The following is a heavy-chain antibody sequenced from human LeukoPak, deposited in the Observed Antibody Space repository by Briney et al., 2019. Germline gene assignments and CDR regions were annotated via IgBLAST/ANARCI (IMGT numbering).Heavy chain of an antibody. CDR3: ARDKWVRVGNSWRHYAMDV. CDR2: MYYSGST. J-gene: IGHJ6*02. V-gene: IGHV4-30-4*08. Sequence: PSETLSLTCTVSGGSIRSDDSYWTWIRQPPGKGLVWIGYMYYSGSTYYNPSLKTRISISEDTSKSQISLKLTSVTAADTAVYYGARDKWVRVGNSWRHYAMDVWGQGTTVTVSS. D-gene: IGHD6-13*01. CDR1: GGSIRSDDSY.